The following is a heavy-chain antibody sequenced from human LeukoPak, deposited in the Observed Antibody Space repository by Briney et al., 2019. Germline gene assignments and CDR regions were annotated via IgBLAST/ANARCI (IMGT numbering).Heavy chain of an antibody. CDR2: INPNSGGT. CDR3: ARDRSDYGDVSFVP. CDR1: GYTFTGYY. D-gene: IGHD4-17*01. Sequence: ASVKVSCKASGYTFTGYYMHWVRQAPGQGLEWMGRINPNSGGTNFAQKFQGRVTMTRDTYISTAYMELSRLRSDDTAVYYCARDRSDYGDVSFVPWGQGTLVTVSS. V-gene: IGHV1-2*06. J-gene: IGHJ5*02.